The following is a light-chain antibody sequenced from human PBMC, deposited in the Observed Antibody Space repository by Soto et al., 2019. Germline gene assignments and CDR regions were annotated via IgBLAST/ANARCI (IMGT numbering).Light chain of an antibody. CDR3: QQYNNLPPT. Sequence: DIVMRRSPAILPVSPGEVATLSCRSSQRISTNLAWYQHIPGQAPRLLIVSSSRRPTDVPARFSGSGSGTDFTLTISSLQSEDSAFYYCQQYNNLPPTFGQGTKVDIK. J-gene: IGKJ1*01. V-gene: IGKV3-15*01. CDR1: QRISTN. CDR2: SSS.